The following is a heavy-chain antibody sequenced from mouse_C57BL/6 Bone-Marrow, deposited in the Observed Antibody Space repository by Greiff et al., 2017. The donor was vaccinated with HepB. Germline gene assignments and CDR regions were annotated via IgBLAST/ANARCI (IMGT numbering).Heavy chain of an antibody. CDR2: ISYDGSN. Sequence: EVKLVESGPGLVKPSQSLSLTCSVTGYSITSGYYWNWIRQFPGNKLEWMGYISYDGSNNYNPSLKNRISITRDTSKNQFFLKLNSVTTEDTATYYCARPLYGHGAWFAYWGQGTLVTVSA. D-gene: IGHD2-2*01. CDR3: ARPLYGHGAWFAY. J-gene: IGHJ3*01. V-gene: IGHV3-6*01. CDR1: GYSITSGYY.